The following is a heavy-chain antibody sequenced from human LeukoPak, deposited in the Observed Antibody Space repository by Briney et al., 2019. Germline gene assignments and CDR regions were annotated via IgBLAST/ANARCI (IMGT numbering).Heavy chain of an antibody. CDR1: GGSFNSGSYY. CDR3: ARAMRVDRFFDY. Sequence: SQTLSLTCTVSGGSFNSGSYYWSWIRQPAGKGLEWVGRIYTSGSTNYNPSLKSRVTISVDTSKNQFSLQLTSVTAADTAVYYCARAMRVDRFFDYWGQEILVTVSS. V-gene: IGHV4-61*02. D-gene: IGHD5-12*01. CDR2: IYTSGST. J-gene: IGHJ4*02.